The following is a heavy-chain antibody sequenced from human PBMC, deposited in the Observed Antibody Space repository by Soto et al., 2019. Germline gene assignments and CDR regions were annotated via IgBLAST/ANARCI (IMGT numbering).Heavy chain of an antibody. V-gene: IGHV4-39*01. Sequence: KTSETLSLTCTVSGDSVSNTNYLWGWIRQPPGQGLEWIGAVYSRDATYFNPSLKSRVVISLDPSRNQFSLRLTSLTATDTAVYYCARLHVADNWFDHWGQGTLVTVSS. CDR1: GDSVSNTNYL. J-gene: IGHJ5*02. CDR2: VYSRDAT. D-gene: IGHD6-19*01. CDR3: ARLHVADNWFDH.